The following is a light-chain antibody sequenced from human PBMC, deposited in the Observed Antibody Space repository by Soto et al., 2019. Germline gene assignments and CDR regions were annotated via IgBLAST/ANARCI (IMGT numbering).Light chain of an antibody. Sequence: DVVMTQSPLSLPVTLGQPASISCSSNQSLVHSAGIAYFSWFQQRPGRSPRRLIYKVSNRDYGVPARFSGRGSGTDFALKISRVEAEDVGVYYCMQGTHWPITFGLGTRLEIK. CDR2: KVS. V-gene: IGKV2-30*02. J-gene: IGKJ5*01. CDR3: MQGTHWPIT. CDR1: QSLVHSAGIAY.